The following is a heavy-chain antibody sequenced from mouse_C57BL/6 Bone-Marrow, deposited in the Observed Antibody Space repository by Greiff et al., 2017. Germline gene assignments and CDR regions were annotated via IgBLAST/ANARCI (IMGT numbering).Heavy chain of an antibody. Sequence: QVQLQQPGTELVKPGASVKLSCKASGYTFTSYWMHWVKQRPGQGLEWIGNINPSNGGTNYNEKFKSKATLTVDKSSSTAYMQLSSLTSEDSEVYYCARSRGNYAYCYAMDDGGQGTSVTVSS. CDR1: GYTFTSYW. CDR2: INPSNGGT. CDR3: ARSRGNYAYCYAMDD. V-gene: IGHV1-53*01. J-gene: IGHJ4*01. D-gene: IGHD2-1*01.